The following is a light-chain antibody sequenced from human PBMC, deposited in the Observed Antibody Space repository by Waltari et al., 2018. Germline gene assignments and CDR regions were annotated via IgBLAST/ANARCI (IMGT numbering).Light chain of an antibody. V-gene: IGKV4-1*01. CDR2: WAS. CDR3: QQYYTTLLYT. J-gene: IGKJ2*01. Sequence: DIVMTQSPDSLAVSLGERATIHCKSSQRLLYRSTNKNNLAWYQQKTGQPPKLIIYWASTREAGVPDRFNGSGSGTDFTLTISSLQAEDVAVYYCQQYYTTLLYTFGQGTKLEI. CDR1: QRLLYRSTNKNN.